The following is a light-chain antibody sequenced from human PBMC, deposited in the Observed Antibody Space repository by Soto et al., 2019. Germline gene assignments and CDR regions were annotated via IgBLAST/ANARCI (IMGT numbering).Light chain of an antibody. CDR1: LSISRW. J-gene: IGKJ1*01. CDR3: QQYHSFWT. Sequence: VQMTQSHSSLSASVGDAVTITCRASLSISRWVAWYQQKPGKAPKLLVYEASKLEKGVPSRFSGSGSGTEFTLTITSLQPYDAATYYCQQYHSFWTFGQGTKVEIK. CDR2: EAS. V-gene: IGKV1-5*03.